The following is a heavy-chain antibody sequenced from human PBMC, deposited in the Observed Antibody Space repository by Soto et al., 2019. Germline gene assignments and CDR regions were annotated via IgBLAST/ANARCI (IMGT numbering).Heavy chain of an antibody. CDR1: GFTFSSYG. V-gene: IGHV3-30*18. D-gene: IGHD3-3*01. CDR3: AKDRAVLRFLEWPKYYYYCMDV. CDR2: ISYDGSNK. J-gene: IGHJ6*02. Sequence: QVQLVESGGGVVQPGRSPRLSCAASGFTFSSYGMHWVRQAPGKGLEWVAVISYDGSNKYYADSVKGRFTISRDNSKNTLYLQMNSLRAEDTAVYYCAKDRAVLRFLEWPKYYYYCMDVWGQGTTVTVSS.